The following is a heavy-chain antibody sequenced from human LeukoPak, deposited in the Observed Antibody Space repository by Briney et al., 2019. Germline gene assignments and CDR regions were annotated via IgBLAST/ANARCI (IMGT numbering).Heavy chain of an antibody. D-gene: IGHD4-17*01. CDR2: IYHSGST. V-gene: IGHV4-59*08. CDR1: GGSISSYY. J-gene: IGHJ4*02. CDR3: ARQNDYGDYYFDY. Sequence: PSETLSLTCTVSGGSISSYYWSWIRQPPGKGLEWIGYIYHSGSTYYNPSLKSRVTISVDRSKNQFSLKLSSVTAADTAVYYCARQNDYGDYYFDYWGQGTLVTVSS.